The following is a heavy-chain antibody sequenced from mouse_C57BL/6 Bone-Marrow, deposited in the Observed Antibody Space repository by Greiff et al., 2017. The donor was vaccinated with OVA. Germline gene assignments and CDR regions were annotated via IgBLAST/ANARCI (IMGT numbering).Heavy chain of an antibody. CDR3: AITTVVPYAMDD. CDR1: GYTFTSYW. V-gene: IGHV1-64*01. Sequence: QVHVKQPGAELVKPGASVKLSCKASGYTFTSYWMHWVKQRPGQGLEWIGMIHPNSGSTNYNEKFKSKATLTVDKSSSTAYMQLSSLTSEDSAVYYCAITTVVPYAMDDWGQGTSVTVSS. J-gene: IGHJ4*01. CDR2: IHPNSGST. D-gene: IGHD1-1*01.